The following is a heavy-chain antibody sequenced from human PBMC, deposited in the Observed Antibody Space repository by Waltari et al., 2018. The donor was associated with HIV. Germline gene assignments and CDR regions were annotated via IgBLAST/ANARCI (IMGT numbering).Heavy chain of an antibody. D-gene: IGHD2-21*01. Sequence: EAQLVELGGSVLRPGGSWPLSGAASGFYFEDYGMTWVRLVEGSGVGGFSGINGNVDRTGYADSVKSRCIIARDKARRSVYLDMNSVSVGDTALYMCARVRTVRSVFVDAFDSCGQGTVITVSS. CDR3: ARVRTVRSVFVDAFDS. CDR2: INGNVDRT. V-gene: IGHV3-20*01. CDR1: GFYFEDYG. J-gene: IGHJ3*02.